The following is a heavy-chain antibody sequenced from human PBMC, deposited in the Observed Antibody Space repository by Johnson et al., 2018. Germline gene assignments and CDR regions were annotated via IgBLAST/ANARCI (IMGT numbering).Heavy chain of an antibody. CDR2: ISSSSSYI. V-gene: IGHV3-21*01. J-gene: IGHJ1*01. Sequence: VQLVESGGGLVKPGGSLRLSCAASGFTFRNYTMNWVRQAPGKGLEWVSSISSSSSYIYYADSVQGRFTISVDNARNSLDVLMSSLRIESTAVYYCARDWFVHCGGDGYPESFQHWGQGTLVTVSS. CDR1: GFTFRNYT. CDR3: ARDWFVHCGGDGYPESFQH. D-gene: IGHD2-21*02.